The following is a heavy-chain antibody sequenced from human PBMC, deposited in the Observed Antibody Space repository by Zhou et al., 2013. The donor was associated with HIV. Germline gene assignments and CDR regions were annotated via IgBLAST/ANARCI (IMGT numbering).Heavy chain of an antibody. V-gene: IGHV1-18*01. D-gene: IGHD6-19*01. CDR3: ARALSTRWIGGGFYYMDV. CDR1: GYTLTGFG. J-gene: IGHJ6*03. Sequence: QVQLLQSGAEVKPPGASVKVSCKASGYTLTGFGISWVRQAPGQGLEWMGWISSYRGHTNYAQKLQGRVSVTIDTSTNTAYMELRSLRFDDTAVYYCARALSTRWIGGGFYYMDVWGKGTTVTVS. CDR2: ISSYRGHT.